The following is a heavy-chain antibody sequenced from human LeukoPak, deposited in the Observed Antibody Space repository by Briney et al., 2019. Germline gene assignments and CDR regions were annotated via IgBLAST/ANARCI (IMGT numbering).Heavy chain of an antibody. Sequence: GGSLRLSCAASGFTFSSYWMSWVRQAPGKGLEWVAVISYDGSNKYYADSVKGRFTISRDNSKNTLYLQMNSLRAEDTAVYYCARGGGSSSSALRNYYYYGMDVWGQGTTVTVSS. CDR3: ARGGGSSSSALRNYYYYGMDV. CDR1: GFTFSSYW. J-gene: IGHJ6*02. CDR2: ISYDGSNK. D-gene: IGHD6-6*01. V-gene: IGHV3-30*03.